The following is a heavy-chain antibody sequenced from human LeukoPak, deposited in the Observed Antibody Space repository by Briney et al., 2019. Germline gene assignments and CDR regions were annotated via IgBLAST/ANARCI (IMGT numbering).Heavy chain of an antibody. Sequence: GASVKVSCKASGYSFTSYGFTWVRRAPGQGLKWMGWVSAYDGSTNYAQKIRGRVTMTTDASKNTVYMELRSLRFDDTVVYYCARGGRDGMDVWGQGTTVTVSS. D-gene: IGHD3-10*01. J-gene: IGHJ6*02. CDR3: ARGGRDGMDV. CDR2: VSAYDGST. CDR1: GYSFTSYG. V-gene: IGHV1-18*01.